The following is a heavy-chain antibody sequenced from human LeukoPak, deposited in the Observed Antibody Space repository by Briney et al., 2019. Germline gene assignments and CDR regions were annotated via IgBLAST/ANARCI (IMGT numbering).Heavy chain of an antibody. CDR1: GGTSSSYG. Sequence: SVKVSCKASGGTSSSYGISWVRQAPGQGLEWMGRIIPIFGTAKHPQKFQGRVTITTDESTSTAYMELSSLRSEDTAVYYCARDIGANDYVWGSYRYPNNWFDPWGQGTLVTVSS. CDR2: IIPIFGTA. CDR3: ARDIGANDYVWGSYRYPNNWFDP. J-gene: IGHJ5*02. D-gene: IGHD3-16*02. V-gene: IGHV1-69*05.